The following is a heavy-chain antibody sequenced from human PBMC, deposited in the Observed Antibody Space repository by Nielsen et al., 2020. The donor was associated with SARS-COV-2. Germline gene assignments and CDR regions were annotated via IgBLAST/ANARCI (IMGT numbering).Heavy chain of an antibody. D-gene: IGHD6-13*01. CDR2: ISYDGSNK. V-gene: IGHV3-30*18. J-gene: IGHJ4*02. CDR1: GFTFSSYG. CDR3: AKDESYSYSSSWIEY. Sequence: GESLKISCAASGFTFSSYGMHWVRQAPGKGLEWVAVISYDGSNKYYADSVKGRFTISRDNSKNTLYLQMNRLRAEDTAVYYCAKDESYSYSSSWIEYWGQGTLVTVSS.